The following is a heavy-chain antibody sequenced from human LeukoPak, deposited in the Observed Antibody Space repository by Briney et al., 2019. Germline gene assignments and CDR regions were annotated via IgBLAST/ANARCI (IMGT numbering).Heavy chain of an antibody. D-gene: IGHD2-2*01. Sequence: PGGSLRLSCAASGFTFSSYAMSWVRQAPGKGLEWVSGINVSGGSTFYADSVRGRFTISRDNSKNTLYLQMNSLRAEDTAVYYCAKDQYCTSTSCYVGYWGQGTLVTVSS. V-gene: IGHV3-23*01. CDR3: AKDQYCTSTSCYVGY. CDR1: GFTFSSYA. CDR2: INVSGGST. J-gene: IGHJ4*02.